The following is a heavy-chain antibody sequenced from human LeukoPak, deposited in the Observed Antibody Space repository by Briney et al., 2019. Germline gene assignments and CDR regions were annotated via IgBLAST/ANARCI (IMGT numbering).Heavy chain of an antibody. CDR2: ISFDGSAK. CDR1: GFTFSNYG. J-gene: IGHJ3*02. Sequence: GRSLRLSCAASGFTFSNYGMHWVRQAPGKGLEWVSVISFDGSAKYYADSVKGRFTISRDNSKNTLYLQMTSLRAEDTAVYYCAKSIAARDVVGFDIWGQGTMVTVSS. V-gene: IGHV3-30*18. CDR3: AKSIAARDVVGFDI. D-gene: IGHD6-6*01.